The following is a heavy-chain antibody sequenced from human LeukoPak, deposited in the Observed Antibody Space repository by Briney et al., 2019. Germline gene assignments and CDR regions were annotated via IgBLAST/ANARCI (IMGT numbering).Heavy chain of an antibody. D-gene: IGHD1-26*01. CDR3: ARDHKWAFDY. J-gene: IGHJ4*02. V-gene: IGHV3-21*05. CDR1: GFTFSDYS. CDR2: IGLGSGFV. Sequence: PGGSLRLSCAASGFTFSDYSVNWVRQAPGRGLEWISYIGLGSGFVSYADSVKGRFTITSDTARNSLYLQMSSLRAEDTAVYFCARDHKWAFDYRGQGILVTVSS.